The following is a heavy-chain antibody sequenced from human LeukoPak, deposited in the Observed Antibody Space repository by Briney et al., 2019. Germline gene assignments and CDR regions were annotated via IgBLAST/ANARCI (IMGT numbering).Heavy chain of an antibody. J-gene: IGHJ4*02. Sequence: SETLSLTCTVSGGSISSYYWSWIRQPPGKGLEWIGYIYYSGSTNYNPSLKSRVTISVDTSKNQFSLKLSSVTAADTAVYYCARAPHRYYYIDCWGQGTLVTVSS. D-gene: IGHD3-10*01. CDR1: GGSISSYY. V-gene: IGHV4-59*01. CDR3: ARAPHRYYYIDC. CDR2: IYYSGST.